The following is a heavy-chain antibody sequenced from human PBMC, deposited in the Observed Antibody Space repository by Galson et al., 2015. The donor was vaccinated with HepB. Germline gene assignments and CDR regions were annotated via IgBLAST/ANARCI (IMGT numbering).Heavy chain of an antibody. CDR3: ARDHYDSSGYYEG. CDR1: GFTFSSYA. CDR2: ISYDGSNK. Sequence: SLRLSCAASGFTFSSYAMHWVRQAPGKGLEWVAVISYDGSNKYYADSVKGRFTISRDNSKNTLYLQMNSLRAEDTAVYYCARDHYDSSGYYEGWGQGTLVTVSS. D-gene: IGHD3-22*01. J-gene: IGHJ4*02. V-gene: IGHV3-30*04.